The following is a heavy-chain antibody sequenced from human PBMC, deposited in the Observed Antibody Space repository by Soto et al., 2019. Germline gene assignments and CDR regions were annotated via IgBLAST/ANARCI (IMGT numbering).Heavy chain of an antibody. CDR3: ARALYYDILTGYSDAFDI. CDR2: INAGNGNT. CDR1: GYTFTSYA. V-gene: IGHV1-3*01. J-gene: IGHJ3*02. D-gene: IGHD3-9*01. Sequence: GASVKVSCKASGYTFTSYAMHWVRQAPGQRLEWMGWINAGNGNTKYSQKFQGRVTITRDTSISTAYMELSRLRSDDTAVFYCARALYYDILTGYSDAFDIWGQGTMVTVSS.